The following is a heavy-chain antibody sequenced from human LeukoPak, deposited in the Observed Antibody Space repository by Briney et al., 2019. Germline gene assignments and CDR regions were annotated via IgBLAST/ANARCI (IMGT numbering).Heavy chain of an antibody. D-gene: IGHD4-17*01. J-gene: IGHJ4*02. CDR2: IYYSGST. Sequence: PSETLSLTCTVSGGAISRGGDYWSWIRQHPGKGLEWIGYIYYSGSTYYNPSLKSRVTISVDTSKNQFSLKLSFVTAADTAVYYCALWRGDYVVLDYWGQGTLVTVSS. V-gene: IGHV4-31*03. CDR3: ALWRGDYVVLDY. CDR1: GGAISRGGDY.